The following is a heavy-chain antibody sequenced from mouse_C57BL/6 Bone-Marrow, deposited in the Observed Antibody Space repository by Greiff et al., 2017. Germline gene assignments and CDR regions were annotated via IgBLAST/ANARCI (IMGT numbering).Heavy chain of an antibody. V-gene: IGHV6-6*01. D-gene: IGHD1-1*01. Sequence: DVQLQESGGGLVQPGGSMKLSCAASGFTFSDAWMDWVRQSPEKGLEWVAEIRNKANNHATYYAESVKGRFTISRDDSKSSVYQQMNSLRAEDTGIDYCTSYCLYYFDYWGQGTTLTVSS. CDR3: TSYCLYYFDY. J-gene: IGHJ2*01. CDR1: GFTFSDAW. CDR2: IRNKANNHAT.